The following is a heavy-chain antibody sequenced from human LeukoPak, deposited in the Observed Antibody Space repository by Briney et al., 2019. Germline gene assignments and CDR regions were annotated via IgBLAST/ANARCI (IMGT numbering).Heavy chain of an antibody. V-gene: IGHV1-69*13. D-gene: IGHD2-21*01. CDR1: GGTFSRYT. CDR2: ISPLFGSA. J-gene: IGHJ4*02. Sequence: SVKVSCKASGGTFSRYTLNWVRQAPGQGPEWMGGISPLFGSAKYAQKFQGRVTITADESTSTAYMELSSLRSEDTAVYYCARGCAFDYWGQGTLVTVSS. CDR3: ARGCAFDY.